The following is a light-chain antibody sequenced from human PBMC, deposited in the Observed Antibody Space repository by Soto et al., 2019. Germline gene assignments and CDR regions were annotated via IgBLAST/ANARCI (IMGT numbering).Light chain of an antibody. CDR1: TSNFGTKS. V-gene: IGLV1-44*01. CDR3: ASWDDTLHGPL. Sequence: QSVLTQPPSASGTPGQRVTISCSGATSNFGTKSVNWYQHLPGAAPRLLIYNSDQRPSGVPDRFSGSKPGTSASLAISGLQSADEGDYFCASWDDTLHGPLFGGGTKLTVL. J-gene: IGLJ2*01. CDR2: NSD.